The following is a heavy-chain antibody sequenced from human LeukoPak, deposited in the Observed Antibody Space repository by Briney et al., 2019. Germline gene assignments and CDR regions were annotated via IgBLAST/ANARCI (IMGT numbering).Heavy chain of an antibody. CDR1: GGSISSSSYY. CDR2: IYYSGST. D-gene: IGHD3-10*01. V-gene: IGHV4-39*01. CDR3: ARQISLIIYNCIDP. Sequence: SESLSLTCTVSGGSISSSSYYSGWIRQPPGKGLEWIGSIYYSGSTYYNPSLKSRVTISVDTSNNQFSLKMSTMSPRATAASFCARQISLIIYNCIDPWGQGTLVTVSS. J-gene: IGHJ5*02.